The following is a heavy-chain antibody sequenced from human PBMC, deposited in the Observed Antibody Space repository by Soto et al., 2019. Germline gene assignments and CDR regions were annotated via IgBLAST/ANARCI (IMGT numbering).Heavy chain of an antibody. V-gene: IGHV2-26*01. CDR1: GFSLSNVRMG. Sequence: SGPTLVNPTETLTLTCTVSGFSLSNVRMGVSWIRQPPGKALEWLAHIFSNDEKSYSTSLKSRLTISKDTSKSQVVLTMTNMDPVDTGTYYCARILWVYDSSGYYPDHWGQGTLVTVSS. CDR3: ARILWVYDSSGYYPDH. CDR2: IFSNDEK. J-gene: IGHJ4*02. D-gene: IGHD3-22*01.